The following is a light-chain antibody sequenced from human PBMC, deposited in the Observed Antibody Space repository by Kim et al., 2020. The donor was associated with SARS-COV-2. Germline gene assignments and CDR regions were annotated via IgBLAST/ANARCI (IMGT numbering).Light chain of an antibody. CDR3: GSYTTSSSLV. CDR2: DVN. J-gene: IGLJ2*01. Sequence: GQSLNISCRGSSSDVGGEYFVSWYKQLPGEAPKLIIYDVNERPSGDSNRFSGSKSGNTASLTISGLQAEDEANYYCGSYTTSSSLVFGGGTQLTVL. V-gene: IGLV2-14*03. CDR1: SSDVGGEYF.